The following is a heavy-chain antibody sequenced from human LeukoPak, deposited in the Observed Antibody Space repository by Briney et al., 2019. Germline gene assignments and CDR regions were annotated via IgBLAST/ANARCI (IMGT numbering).Heavy chain of an antibody. V-gene: IGHV1-24*01. D-gene: IGHD6-13*01. CDR1: GYTLTELS. CDR3: ATDGRIAAAGTRYYYYYMDV. Sequence: GASVSVSFKVSGYTLTELSMHWVRQAPGKGLEWMGGFDPEDGETIYAQKFQGRVTMTEDTSTDTAYMELSSLRSEDTAVYYCATDGRIAAAGTRYYYYYMDVWGKGTTVTVSS. CDR2: FDPEDGET. J-gene: IGHJ6*03.